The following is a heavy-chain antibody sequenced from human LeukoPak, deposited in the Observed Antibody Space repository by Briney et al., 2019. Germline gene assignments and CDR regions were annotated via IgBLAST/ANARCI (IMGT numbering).Heavy chain of an antibody. J-gene: IGHJ6*02. CDR2: ISGSGGST. CDR1: GFTFSSYA. V-gene: IGHV3-23*01. CDR3: AKDDDYSPPGV. D-gene: IGHD4-11*01. Sequence: GGSLRLSCAASGFTFSSYAMSWVRQAPGNGREWVSAISGSGGSTYYADSVKGRITISRDNSKNTLYLQMNSLRAEDTAVYYCAKDDDYSPPGVWGQGTTVTVSS.